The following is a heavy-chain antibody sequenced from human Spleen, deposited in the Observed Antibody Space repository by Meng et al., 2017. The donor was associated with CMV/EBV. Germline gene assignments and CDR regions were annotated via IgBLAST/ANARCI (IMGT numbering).Heavy chain of an antibody. CDR1: GGSFSGYY. V-gene: IGHV4-34*01. J-gene: IGHJ3*02. CDR3: ARLSGDTSDDAFDI. CDR2: INHSGST. D-gene: IGHD2-15*01. Sequence: GSLRLSCAVYGGSFSGYYWSWIRQPPGKGLEWIGEINHSGSTNYNPSLKSRVTISVDTSKNQFSLKLSSVTAADTAVYYCARLSGDTSDDAFDIWGQGTTVTVSS.